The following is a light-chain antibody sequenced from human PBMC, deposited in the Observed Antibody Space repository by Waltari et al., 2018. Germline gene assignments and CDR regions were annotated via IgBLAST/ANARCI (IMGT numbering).Light chain of an antibody. V-gene: IGKV4-1*01. CDR3: QQHYSSPLT. CDR2: WAA. J-gene: IGKJ4*01. Sequence: DIVMTQSPDSLAVSLGERATINCKSSQSVFHSSESKNYLTWYQQKPGQPPKLLIYWAATRQSGVPELFRSSGSGTDFTLTISSLQAEDVVLYYCQQHYSSPLTFGGGTKVEIQ. CDR1: QSVFHSSESKNY.